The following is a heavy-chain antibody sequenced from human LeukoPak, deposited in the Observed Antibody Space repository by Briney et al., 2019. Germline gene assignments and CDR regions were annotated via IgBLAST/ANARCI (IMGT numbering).Heavy chain of an antibody. CDR2: IGDSGDST. V-gene: IGHV3-23*01. CDR3: AKRGVVILVILVGFHKEAYYFDS. D-gene: IGHD3-9*01. Sequence: RLGGSLRLSCAVSGITLSNYGMTWVRQAPGKGLEWVAGIGDSGDSTNYADSVKGRFTISRDNSKNTLYLQMNSLRAEDTAVYFCAKRGVVILVILVGFHKEAYYFDSWGQGALVTVSS. CDR1: GITLSNYG. J-gene: IGHJ4*02.